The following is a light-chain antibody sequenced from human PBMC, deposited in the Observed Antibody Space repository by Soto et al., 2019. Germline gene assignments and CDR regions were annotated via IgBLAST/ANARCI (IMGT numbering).Light chain of an antibody. CDR3: QQYHYWPIT. J-gene: IGKJ5*01. V-gene: IGKV3-15*01. CDR2: GAS. Sequence: EIVLTQSPGTLSLSPGERATLSCRASQTVSITYLTWYQQKPGQAPRLILYGASTRATGFPARFSGSGSGTEFTLTISSLQSEDFAVYLCQQYHYWPITFGQGTRLEIK. CDR1: QTVSITY.